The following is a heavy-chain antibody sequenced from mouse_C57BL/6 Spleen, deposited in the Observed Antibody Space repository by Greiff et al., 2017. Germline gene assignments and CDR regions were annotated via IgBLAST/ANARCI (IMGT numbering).Heavy chain of an antibody. CDR2: IYPSDSET. CDR3: AVLDDGRTRYAMDY. V-gene: IGHV1-61*01. J-gene: IGHJ4*01. CDR1: GYTFTSYW. D-gene: IGHD2-3*01. Sequence: QVHVKQPGAELVRPGSSVKLSCKASGYTFTSYWMDWVKQRPGQGLEWIGNIYPSDSETHYNQKFKDKATLTVDKSSSTAYMQLSSLTSEDSAVYYCAVLDDGRTRYAMDYWGQGTSVTVSS.